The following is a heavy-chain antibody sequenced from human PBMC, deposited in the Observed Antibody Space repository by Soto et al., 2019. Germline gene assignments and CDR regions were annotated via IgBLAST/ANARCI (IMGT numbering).Heavy chain of an antibody. CDR3: AREVDSSSVLGF. V-gene: IGHV1-2*04. J-gene: IGHJ4*02. D-gene: IGHD6-13*01. CDR1: GYTFTGYY. Sequence: ASVKVSCKASGYTFTGYYMRWVRQAPGQGLEWMGWINPNSGGTNYAQKFQGWVTMTRDTSISTAYMELSRLRSDDTAVYYCAREVDSSSVLGFWGQGTLVTVSS. CDR2: INPNSGGT.